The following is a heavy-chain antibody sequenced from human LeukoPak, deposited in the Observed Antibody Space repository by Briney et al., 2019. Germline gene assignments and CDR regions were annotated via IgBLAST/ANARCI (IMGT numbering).Heavy chain of an antibody. D-gene: IGHD1-1*01. Sequence: PSETLSLTCTVSGGSISSYYWSWIRQPPGKGLEWIGYNSGSTNYKPSLKSRVTISVDTSKNQFSLKLSSVTAADTAVYYCARRGTTGAFDYWGQGTLVTVSS. CDR2: NSGST. CDR1: GGSISSYY. CDR3: ARRGTTGAFDY. J-gene: IGHJ4*02. V-gene: IGHV4-59*12.